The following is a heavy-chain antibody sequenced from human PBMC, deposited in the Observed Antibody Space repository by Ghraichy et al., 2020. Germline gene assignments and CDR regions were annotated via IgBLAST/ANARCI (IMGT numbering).Heavy chain of an antibody. V-gene: IGHV4-59*01. CDR1: GGSIRRNY. J-gene: IGHJ6*02. Sequence: GSLRLSCSVSGGSIRRNYWSWIRQPPGKGLEWIGYIFYSGTTNYNPVLKSRVTLSVDTSKNQFSLTVWSVNAADTAVYYCARNRGSSSYDYYGMDVWGQGTTGTVSS. CDR2: IFYSGTT. D-gene: IGHD1-14*01. CDR3: ARNRGSSSYDYYGMDV.